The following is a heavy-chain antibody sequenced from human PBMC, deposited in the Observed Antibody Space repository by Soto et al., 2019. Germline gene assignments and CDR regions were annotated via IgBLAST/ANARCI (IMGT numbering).Heavy chain of an antibody. Sequence: GASVKVSCKASGYTFTGYYMHWVRQAPGQGLEWMGWINPNSGGTNYAQKFQGWVTMTRDTSISTAYMELSRLRSDDTAVYCCARDYDFWSGYAHWFDPWGQGTLVTVSS. CDR3: ARDYDFWSGYAHWFDP. CDR2: INPNSGGT. J-gene: IGHJ5*02. CDR1: GYTFTGYY. D-gene: IGHD3-3*01. V-gene: IGHV1-2*04.